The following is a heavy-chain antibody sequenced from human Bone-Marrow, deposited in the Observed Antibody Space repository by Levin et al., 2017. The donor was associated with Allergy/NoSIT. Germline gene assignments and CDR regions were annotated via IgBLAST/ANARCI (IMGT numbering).Heavy chain of an antibody. CDR3: ARDGGHCGDGSCFSPTSSVDH. Sequence: ASVKVSCKASGYTFSGYYLHWVRQVPGQGLEWMGWINPNSGGVNFAQSFQGRVTLTGDTSISTAYMEVSSLRSDDTAVYYCARDGGHCGDGSCFSPTSSVDHWGQGTLVTVSS. J-gene: IGHJ4*02. CDR2: INPNSGGV. D-gene: IGHD2-15*01. CDR1: GYTFSGYY. V-gene: IGHV1-2*02.